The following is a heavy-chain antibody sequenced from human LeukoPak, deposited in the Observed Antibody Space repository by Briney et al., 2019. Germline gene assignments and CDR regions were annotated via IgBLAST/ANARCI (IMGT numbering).Heavy chain of an antibody. CDR1: GYTFTSYG. Sequence: ASVKVSCKASGYTFTSYGISWVRQAPGQGLEWMGWIIAYNGNTNYAQKLQGRVTMTTDTSTSTAYMELSSLRSEDTAVYYCARVQYDFWSGYSWGPVDIWGQGTMVTVSS. V-gene: IGHV1-18*01. D-gene: IGHD3-3*01. CDR2: IIAYNGNT. CDR3: ARVQYDFWSGYSWGPVDI. J-gene: IGHJ3*02.